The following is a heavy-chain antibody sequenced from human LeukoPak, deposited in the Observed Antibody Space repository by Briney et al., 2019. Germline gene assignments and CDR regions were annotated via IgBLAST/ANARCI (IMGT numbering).Heavy chain of an antibody. V-gene: IGHV3-74*01. D-gene: IGHD3-10*01. CDR3: ARDSRYHSGWGSYQPYWFDP. Sequence: GGSLRLSCAASGFTFNLYWIHWVRQPPGKGLEWLSGISDDGTTTNYADSVKGRFTISRDNAKNTLYLQMHSLRVDDTAVYYCARDSRYHSGWGSYQPYWFDPWGQGTLVTVSS. CDR1: GFTFNLYW. J-gene: IGHJ5*02. CDR2: ISDDGTTT.